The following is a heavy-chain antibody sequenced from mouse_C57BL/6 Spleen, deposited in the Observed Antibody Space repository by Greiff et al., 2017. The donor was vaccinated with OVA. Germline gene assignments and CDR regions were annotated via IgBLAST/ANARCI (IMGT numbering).Heavy chain of an antibody. CDR1: GFTFSSYA. J-gene: IGHJ3*01. D-gene: IGHD2-4*01. Sequence: EVQLQQSGEGLVKPGGSLKLSCAASGFTFSSYAMSWVRQTPEKRLEWVAYISSGGDYIYYADTVKGRFTISRDNARNTLYLQMSSLKSEDTAMYYCTRGDYDGAYWGQGTLVTVSA. V-gene: IGHV5-9-1*02. CDR2: ISSGGDYI. CDR3: TRGDYDGAY.